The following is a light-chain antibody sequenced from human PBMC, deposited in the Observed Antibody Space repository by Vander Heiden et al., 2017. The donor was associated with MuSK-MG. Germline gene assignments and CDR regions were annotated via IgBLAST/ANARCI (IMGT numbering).Light chain of an antibody. CDR1: QSISSY. CDR2: AAS. CDR3: QQSDSTPRT. Sequence: DIQMTQSPSSLSASVGDRVTITCRASQSISSYLNWYQQKPGKAPKLLIYAASSLLSGVPSRFSGSGSGTDFTLTISRLQPEDFATYYCQQSDSTPRTFGQWTKVEIK. V-gene: IGKV1-39*01. J-gene: IGKJ1*01.